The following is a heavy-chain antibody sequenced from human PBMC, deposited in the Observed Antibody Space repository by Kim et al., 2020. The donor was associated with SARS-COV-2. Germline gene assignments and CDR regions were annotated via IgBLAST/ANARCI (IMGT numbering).Heavy chain of an antibody. CDR3: ARDGIILNYDILTYPYYYYGMDV. J-gene: IGHJ6*02. CDR2: ISYDGSNK. Sequence: GGSLRLSCAASGFTFSSYAMHWVRQAPGKGLEWVAVISYDGSNKYYADSVKGRFTISRDNSKNTLYLQMNSLRAEDTAVYYCARDGIILNYDILTYPYYYYGMDVWGQGTTVTVSS. D-gene: IGHD3-9*01. V-gene: IGHV3-30-3*01. CDR1: GFTFSSYA.